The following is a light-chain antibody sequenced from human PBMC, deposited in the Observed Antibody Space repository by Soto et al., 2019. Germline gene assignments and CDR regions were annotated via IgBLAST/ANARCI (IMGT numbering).Light chain of an antibody. V-gene: IGKV3-15*01. CDR2: DAS. CDR3: QQYHKWPPLT. CDR1: QSVSTN. J-gene: IGKJ4*01. Sequence: EILMTQSPASLSVSPGENAPLSCRASQSVSTNLVWCQQKLGQSPRLLIYDASTRPTGIPARFGGMGSGTQFTLTITSLQSDDSAVYYCQQYHKWPPLTFGGGTKVEI.